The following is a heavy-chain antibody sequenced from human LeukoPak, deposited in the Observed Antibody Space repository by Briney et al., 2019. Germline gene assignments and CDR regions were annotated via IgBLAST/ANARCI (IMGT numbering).Heavy chain of an antibody. Sequence: GGSLRLSCAASGLTFSSYTMSWVRQAPGKGLEWVSTITTSDGNTYYADSVKGRFTVSRDNSKNTLFLQMNSLRAEDTAVYYCAKDGGLWVSAHWGDSWGRGTLVTVSS. CDR2: ITTSDGNT. D-gene: IGHD7-27*01. CDR1: GLTFSSYT. CDR3: AKDGGLWVSAHWGDS. J-gene: IGHJ4*02. V-gene: IGHV3-23*01.